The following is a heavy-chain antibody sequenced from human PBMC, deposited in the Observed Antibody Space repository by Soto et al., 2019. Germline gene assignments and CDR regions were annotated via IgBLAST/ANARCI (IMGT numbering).Heavy chain of an antibody. V-gene: IGHV3-11*01. D-gene: IGHD6-25*01. Sequence: GGSLRLSCAAAGFRFNDYYMTWIRQAPGKGLEWVSYISSGSSTIYYAHSVKGRFTISRDNAKNSLYLQMNSLRAEDTAVYDCATSSGALAASFPYYFDYWGQGTLVTVSS. CDR3: ATSSGALAASFPYYFDY. J-gene: IGHJ4*02. CDR2: ISSGSSTI. CDR1: GFRFNDYY.